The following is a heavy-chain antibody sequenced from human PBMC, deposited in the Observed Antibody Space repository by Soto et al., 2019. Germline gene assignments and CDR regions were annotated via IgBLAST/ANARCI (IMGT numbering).Heavy chain of an antibody. D-gene: IGHD6-19*01. CDR1: GYSFTSYW. V-gene: IGHV5-51*01. J-gene: IGHJ5*02. CDR3: ARLPSDSSGSLWFDP. Sequence: GESLKISCKGSGYSFTSYWIGWVRQMPGKGLEWMGIIYPGDSDTRYSPSFQGQVTISADKSISTAYLQWSSLKASDTAMYYCARLPSDSSGSLWFDPWGQGTLVTVSS. CDR2: IYPGDSDT.